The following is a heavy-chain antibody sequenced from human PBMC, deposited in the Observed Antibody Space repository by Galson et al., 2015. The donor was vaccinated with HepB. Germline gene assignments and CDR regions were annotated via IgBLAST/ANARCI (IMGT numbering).Heavy chain of an antibody. D-gene: IGHD2-2*02. J-gene: IGHJ6*02. CDR3: AREGPDCSSTSCYTPYYYYGMDV. CDR1: GFTFSSYA. Sequence: SLRLSCAASGFTFSSYAMHWVRQAPGKGLEWVAVISYDGSNKYYADSVKGRFTISRDNSKNTLYLQMNSLRAEDTAVYYCAREGPDCSSTSCYTPYYYYGMDVWGQGTTVTVSS. CDR2: ISYDGSNK. V-gene: IGHV3-30-3*01.